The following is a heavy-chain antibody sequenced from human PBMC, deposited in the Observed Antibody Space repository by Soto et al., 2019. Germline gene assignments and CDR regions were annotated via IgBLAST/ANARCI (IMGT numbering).Heavy chain of an antibody. J-gene: IGHJ1*01. CDR2: IYSGSST. D-gene: IGHD3-22*01. Sequence: EVQLVESGGGLIQPGGSLRLSCAASGFTVSSNYMSWVRQAPGKGLEWVSVIYSGSSTYYADSVKGRFTISRDNSNNTLYLQMNSLRAEDTAVYYCARDRVESGYPEYFQHWGQGTLVTVSS. V-gene: IGHV3-53*01. CDR1: GFTVSSNY. CDR3: ARDRVESGYPEYFQH.